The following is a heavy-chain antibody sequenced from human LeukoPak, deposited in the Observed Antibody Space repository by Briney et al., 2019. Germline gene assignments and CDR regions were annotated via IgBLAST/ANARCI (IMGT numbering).Heavy chain of an antibody. CDR1: GGSVSSDSYF. J-gene: IGHJ3*02. CDR3: ARVRPTSPSYAFDI. CDR2: IYSSGST. V-gene: IGHV4-61*01. D-gene: IGHD1-26*01. Sequence: SETLSLTCSVSGGSVSSDSYFWNWVRQPPGEGLEWIGYIYSSGSTNYNRSLKSRVTISLDTSKNQFSLKLSSVTAADTAVYYCARVRPTSPSYAFDIWGQGTMVTVSS.